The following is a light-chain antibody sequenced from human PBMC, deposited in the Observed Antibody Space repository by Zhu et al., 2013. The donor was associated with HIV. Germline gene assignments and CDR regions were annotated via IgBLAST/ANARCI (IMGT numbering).Light chain of an antibody. J-gene: IGKJ1*01. V-gene: IGKV3-20*01. CDR2: GVS. Sequence: EIVLTQSPGTLSLSPGERATLSCRASQSVTSNYLAWYRQKPGQAPRLLLYGVSNRATGIPDRFSGSGSGTDFILTISRLEPEDFAVYYCQQYGSSPWTFGQGTKVEIK. CDR1: QSVTSNY. CDR3: QQYGSSPWT.